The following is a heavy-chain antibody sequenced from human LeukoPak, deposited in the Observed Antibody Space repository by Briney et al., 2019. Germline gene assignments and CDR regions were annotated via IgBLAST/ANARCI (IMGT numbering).Heavy chain of an antibody. Sequence: SGGSLRLSCAASGLTFSIYWKHWVRHATGEGVVCVSRICHVWSRATYAVSVKGLFTISRDNAKNTLYLQMNSLRVEDTAVYYCASAYVVSPDHLVQGTLVTVSS. D-gene: IGHD3-22*01. J-gene: IGHJ4*02. V-gene: IGHV3-74*01. CDR2: ICHVWSRA. CDR3: ASAYVVSPDH. CDR1: GLTFSIYW.